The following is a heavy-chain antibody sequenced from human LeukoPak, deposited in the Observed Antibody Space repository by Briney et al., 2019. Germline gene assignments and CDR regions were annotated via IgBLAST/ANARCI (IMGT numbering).Heavy chain of an antibody. Sequence: SETLSLTCTVSGGSISSGGYYWSWIRQPAGKGLEWIGRIYTSGSTNYNPSLKSRVTISVDTSKNQFSLKLSSVTAADTAVYYCARGGLGLVRGGYPSWGQGTLVTVSS. D-gene: IGHD3-10*01. CDR3: ARGGLGLVRGGYPS. CDR2: IYTSGST. CDR1: GGSISSGGYY. V-gene: IGHV4-61*02. J-gene: IGHJ4*02.